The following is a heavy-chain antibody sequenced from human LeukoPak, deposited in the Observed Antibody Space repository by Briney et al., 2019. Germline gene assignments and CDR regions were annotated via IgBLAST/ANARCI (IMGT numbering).Heavy chain of an antibody. CDR3: AKKPPEIADGNWFDP. J-gene: IGHJ5*02. CDR1: GFTFSTNP. Sequence: GGSLRLSCAAFGFTFSTNPITWFRQAPGKGLEWVSAISASGGTTYYADSVKGRFTVSRDNSQNTVFLQMTSLRAEDTALYYCAKKPPEIADGNWFDPWGQGTLVTVSS. CDR2: ISASGGTT. V-gene: IGHV3-23*01. D-gene: IGHD1-14*01.